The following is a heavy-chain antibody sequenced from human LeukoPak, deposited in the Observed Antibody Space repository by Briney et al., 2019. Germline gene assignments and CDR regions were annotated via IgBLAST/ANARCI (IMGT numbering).Heavy chain of an antibody. Sequence: SVKVSCKASGGTFSSYAISWVRQAPGQGLEWMGGNIPIFGTANYAQKFQGRVTITADESTSTAYMELSSLRSEDTAVYYCARDVISGSPEPLLSYWGQGTLVTVSS. V-gene: IGHV1-69*13. CDR1: GGTFSSYA. CDR3: ARDVISGSPEPLLSY. D-gene: IGHD6-19*01. J-gene: IGHJ4*02. CDR2: NIPIFGTA.